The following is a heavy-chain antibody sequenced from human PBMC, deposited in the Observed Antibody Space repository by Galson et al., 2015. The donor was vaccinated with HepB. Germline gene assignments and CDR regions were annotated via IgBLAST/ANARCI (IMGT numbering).Heavy chain of an antibody. CDR2: IYSGSST. V-gene: IGHV3-53*01. CDR3: ARGSLGIHLPGIDY. D-gene: IGHD7-27*01. CDR1: GFGVSRTY. Sequence: SLRHACAASGFGVSRTYMSWVRQAPGKGLEWVSVIYSGSSTYYADSVKGPFTISRDNSKNTLYLQMNSLRAEDTAVYFCARGSLGIHLPGIDYWGQGTLVTVSS. J-gene: IGHJ4*02.